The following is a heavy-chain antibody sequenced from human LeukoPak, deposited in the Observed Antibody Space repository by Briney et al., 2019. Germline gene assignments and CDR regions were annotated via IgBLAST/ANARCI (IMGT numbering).Heavy chain of an antibody. Sequence: SETLSLTCAVYGGSFSGYYWSCIRHPPGKGLEWLGEINHSGSTNYNPSLKSRVTISVDTSKNQFSLKLSSVTAADTAVYYCARRRSGRGYSYATHFDYWGQGTLVTVSS. CDR3: ARRRSGRGYSYATHFDY. J-gene: IGHJ4*02. D-gene: IGHD5-18*01. CDR1: GGSFSGYY. CDR2: INHSGST. V-gene: IGHV4-34*01.